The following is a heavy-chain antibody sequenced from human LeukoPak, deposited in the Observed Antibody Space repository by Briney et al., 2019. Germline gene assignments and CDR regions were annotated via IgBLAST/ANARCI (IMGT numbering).Heavy chain of an antibody. Sequence: GGSLRLSCAASGFTFSSYGMSWVRQAPGKGLEWVSAISGSGGSTYYADSVKGRFTISRDNSKNTLYLQMNSLRAEDTAVYYCAKSPVSSCRGSFCYPFDYWGQGNLVTVSS. CDR3: AKSPVSSCRGSFCYPFDY. CDR1: GFTFSSYG. D-gene: IGHD2-15*01. V-gene: IGHV3-23*01. CDR2: ISGSGGST. J-gene: IGHJ4*02.